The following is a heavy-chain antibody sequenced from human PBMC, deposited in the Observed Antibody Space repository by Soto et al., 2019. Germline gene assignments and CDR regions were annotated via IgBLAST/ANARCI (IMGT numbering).Heavy chain of an antibody. CDR2: ITNAGGAK. D-gene: IGHD3-16*01. J-gene: IGHJ5*02. Sequence: PGGYRRYYSAASVFNTGNCGMSCGRQVQGQGLQWLSSITNAGGAKYPIDSVKGRVIVSRDNSKNVMFLLMRGLGVDDTALYFCARNPRSDILGVRTIVENWLDTWGRGSLVTVSS. CDR1: VFNTGNCG. V-gene: IGHV3-23*01. CDR3: ARNPRSDILGVRTIVENWLDT.